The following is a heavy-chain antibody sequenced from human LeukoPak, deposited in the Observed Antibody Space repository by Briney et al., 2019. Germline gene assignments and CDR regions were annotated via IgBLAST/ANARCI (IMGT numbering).Heavy chain of an antibody. D-gene: IGHD3-22*01. CDR1: GGTSNSHA. V-gene: IGHV1-69*04. J-gene: IGHJ4*02. CDR3: TTNDGGGYQWGDFFDF. Sequence: ASVKVSCEASGGTSNSHAISWVRQAPGQGLEWMGRIIPNLGTTNRAQNFQDRVTLTADKSTNTAYMELTSLTSDDTAVYCATTNDGGGYQWGDFFDFWGQGTLVTVSS. CDR2: IIPNLGTT.